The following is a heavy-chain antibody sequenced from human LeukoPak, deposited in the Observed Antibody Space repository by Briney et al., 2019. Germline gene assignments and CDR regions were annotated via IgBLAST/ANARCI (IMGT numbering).Heavy chain of an antibody. D-gene: IGHD2-15*01. CDR1: GGSISSYY. Sequence: SETLSLTCTVSGGSISSYYWSWIRQPPGKGLEWIGYIYYSGSTNYNPSLKSRVTISVDTSKNQFSLKLSSVTAADTAVYYCARDQGGSPHRHAFDIWGQGTTVTVSS. CDR3: ARDQGGSPHRHAFDI. J-gene: IGHJ3*02. CDR2: IYYSGST. V-gene: IGHV4-59*01.